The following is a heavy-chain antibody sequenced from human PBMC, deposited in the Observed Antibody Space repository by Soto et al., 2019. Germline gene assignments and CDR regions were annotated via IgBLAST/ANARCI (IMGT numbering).Heavy chain of an antibody. J-gene: IGHJ5*02. Sequence: GASVKVSCKASGYTFFTYGITWVRQAPGQGLEWMGWISTYDGNTDYAQKLQGRVTMTTDTSTRTAYMELRSLRSDDTAVYYCARKSSSSSWSDPWGQGTLVTVSS. D-gene: IGHD6-6*01. CDR3: ARKSSSSSWSDP. CDR2: ISTYDGNT. CDR1: GYTFFTYG. V-gene: IGHV1-18*01.